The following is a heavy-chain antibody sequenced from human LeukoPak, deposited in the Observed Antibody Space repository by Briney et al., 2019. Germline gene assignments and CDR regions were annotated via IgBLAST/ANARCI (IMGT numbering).Heavy chain of an antibody. CDR3: ARDRRESTKPNDAFDI. V-gene: IGHV4-59*01. Sequence: SETLSLTCSVSGGSISSYYWSWIRQSPGKGLEWIGYIYYTGSTNYNPSLASRVTISVDTSKKQLSLKLSSVTAADTAVYYCARDRRESTKPNDAFDIWGQGTMVTVSS. J-gene: IGHJ3*02. D-gene: IGHD1-1*01. CDR2: IYYTGST. CDR1: GGSISSYY.